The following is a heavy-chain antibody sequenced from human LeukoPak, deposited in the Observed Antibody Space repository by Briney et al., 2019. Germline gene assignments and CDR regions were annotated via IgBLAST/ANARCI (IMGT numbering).Heavy chain of an antibody. CDR1: GGSISSYY. CDR2: IYYSGST. Sequence: SETLPLTCTVSGGSISSYYWSWIRQPPGKGLEWIGYIYYSGSTNYNPSLKSRVTISVDTSKNQFSLKLSSVTAADTAVYYCARDPDPWGQGTLVTVSS. CDR3: ARDPDP. J-gene: IGHJ5*02. V-gene: IGHV4-59*01.